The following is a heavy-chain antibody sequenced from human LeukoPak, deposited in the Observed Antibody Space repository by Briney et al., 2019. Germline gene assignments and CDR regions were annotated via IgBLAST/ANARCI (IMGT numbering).Heavy chain of an antibody. CDR2: CYYSGST. J-gene: IGHJ4*02. CDR1: GGSISSSSYY. V-gene: IGHV4-39*01. Sequence: PSETLSLTCTVSGGSISSSSYYWGWIRQPPGKGLDWIGSCYYSGSTYYNPALKSRITISVDTSKNQFSLKLSSVNAADTAVYYCARQKIGNYFDYWGQGTLVTVSS. CDR3: ARQKIGNYFDY.